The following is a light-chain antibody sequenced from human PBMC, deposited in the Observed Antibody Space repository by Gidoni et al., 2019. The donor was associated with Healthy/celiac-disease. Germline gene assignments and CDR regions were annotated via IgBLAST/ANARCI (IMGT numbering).Light chain of an antibody. CDR2: KAS. J-gene: IGKJ1*01. CDR3: QQYNSYPWT. Sequence: DTQMTQSPSTLSASVGDRVTSPCRASQSISSWLAWYQKKPGKAPKLLIYKASSLESGVPSRFSGSGSGTEFTLTISSLQPDDFATYYCQQYNSYPWTFGQGTKVEIK. CDR1: QSISSW. V-gene: IGKV1-5*03.